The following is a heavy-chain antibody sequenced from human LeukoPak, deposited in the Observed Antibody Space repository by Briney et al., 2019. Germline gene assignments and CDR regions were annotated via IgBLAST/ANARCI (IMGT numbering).Heavy chain of an antibody. J-gene: IGHJ6*02. D-gene: IGHD3-10*01. CDR2: IYYSGST. V-gene: IGHV4-31*03. CDR1: GGSISSGDYY. CDR3: ARDNGRGAYYYGSGSYFSPLNYYYGMDV. Sequence: SETLSLTCTVSGGSISSGDYYWSWVRQHPGKGLEWIGSIYYSGSTYYNPSLKSRVTISVDTSKNQFSLKLSSVTAADTAVYYCARDNGRGAYYYGSGSYFSPLNYYYGMDVWGQGTTVTVSS.